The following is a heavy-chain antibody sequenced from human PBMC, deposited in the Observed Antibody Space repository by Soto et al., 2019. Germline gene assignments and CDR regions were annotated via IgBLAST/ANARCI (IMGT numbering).Heavy chain of an antibody. Sequence: ASVKVSFKASGYTFTSYGISWVRQAPGQGLEWMGWISAYNGNTNYAQKLQGRVTMTTDTSTSTAYMELRGLRSDDTAVYYCARVRSMVRGVKLYYYGMDVWGQGTTVTVSS. CDR3: ARVRSMVRGVKLYYYGMDV. CDR2: ISAYNGNT. J-gene: IGHJ6*02. CDR1: GYTFTSYG. V-gene: IGHV1-18*01. D-gene: IGHD3-10*01.